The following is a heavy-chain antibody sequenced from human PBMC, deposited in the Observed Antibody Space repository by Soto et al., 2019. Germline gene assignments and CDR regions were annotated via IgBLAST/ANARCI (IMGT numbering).Heavy chain of an antibody. CDR3: GGNRGGDLKAFDI. CDR2: ISSSSSYI. D-gene: IGHD3-10*01. CDR1: GFTFSSYS. V-gene: IGHV3-21*01. J-gene: IGHJ3*02. Sequence: EVQLVESGGGLVKPGGSLRLSCAASGFTFSSYSMNWVRQAPGKGLEWVSLISSSSSYIYYADSVKGRFTISRDNAKNPLYLKIKRLRAEKRTDYYSGGNRGGDLKAFDIWGQGTMVTVSS.